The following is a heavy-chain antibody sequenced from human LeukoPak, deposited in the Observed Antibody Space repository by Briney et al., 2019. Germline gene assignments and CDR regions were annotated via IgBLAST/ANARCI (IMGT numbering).Heavy chain of an antibody. CDR1: GYTFTNNF. D-gene: IGHD2-21*02. CDR2: INPSGDNT. J-gene: IGHJ5*02. CDR3: ARGPWVTAIPGWFDP. V-gene: IGHV1-46*01. Sequence: ASVKVSCKASGYTFTNNFMHWVRQAPGQGLEWIGIINPSGDNTWYAQKFQGRVTMTRNTSISTAYMELSSLRSEDTAVYYCARGPWVTAIPGWFDPWGQGTLVTVSS.